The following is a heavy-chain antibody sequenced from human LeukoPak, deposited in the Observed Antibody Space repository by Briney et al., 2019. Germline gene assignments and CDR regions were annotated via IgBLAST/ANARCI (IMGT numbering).Heavy chain of an antibody. Sequence: PGGSLRLSCAASGFTFSSYEMNWVRQAPGKGLEWVSYISSSGSTIYYADSVKGRFTISRDNAKNSLYLQMNSLRAEDTAVYYGARGGGYYASGSSYWGQGTLVTVSS. CDR1: GFTFSSYE. V-gene: IGHV3-48*03. J-gene: IGHJ4*02. CDR3: ARGGGYYASGSSY. CDR2: ISSSGSTI. D-gene: IGHD3-10*01.